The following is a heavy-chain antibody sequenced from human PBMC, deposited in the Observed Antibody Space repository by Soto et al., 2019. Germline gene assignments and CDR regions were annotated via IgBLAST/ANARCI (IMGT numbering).Heavy chain of an antibody. D-gene: IGHD3-22*01. CDR3: ATDLYAVARDSSGYYKDV. J-gene: IGHJ6*02. Sequence: VKVSCKVSGYTLTELSMHWVRQAPGKGLEWMGGFDPEDGETIYAQKFQGRVTMTEDTSTDTAYMELSSLRSEDTAVYYCATDLYAVARDSSGYYKDVWGQGTTVTVSS. CDR1: GYTLTELS. CDR2: FDPEDGET. V-gene: IGHV1-24*01.